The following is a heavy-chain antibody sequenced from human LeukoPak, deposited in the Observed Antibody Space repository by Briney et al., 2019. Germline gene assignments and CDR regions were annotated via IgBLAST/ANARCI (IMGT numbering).Heavy chain of an antibody. CDR3: ARGVAAAGTGFDY. J-gene: IGHJ4*02. D-gene: IGHD6-13*01. CDR2: IYHSGNT. V-gene: IGHV4-4*02. Sequence: SETLSLTCAVSGGSISSSNWWSWVRQPPGKGLEWIGEIYHSGNTNYNPSLKSRVTISVDKSKNQFSLKLSSVTAADTAVYYCARGVAAAGTGFDYWGQGTLVTVSS. CDR1: GGSISSSNW.